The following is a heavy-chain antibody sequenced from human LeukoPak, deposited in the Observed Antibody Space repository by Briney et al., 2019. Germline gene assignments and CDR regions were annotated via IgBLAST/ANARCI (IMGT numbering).Heavy chain of an antibody. J-gene: IGHJ4*02. CDR1: GGSISSSSYS. CDR2: IYYSGGT. V-gene: IGHV4-39*01. CDR3: ATRTSGYSYGHRSFDY. Sequence: PSETLSLTCTVSGGSISSSSYSWGWIRQPPGKGLEWIGSIYYSGGTYYDPSLKSRVTISVDTSKNQFSLKLSSVTAADTAVYYCATRTSGYSYGHRSFDYWGQGTLVTVSS. D-gene: IGHD5-18*01.